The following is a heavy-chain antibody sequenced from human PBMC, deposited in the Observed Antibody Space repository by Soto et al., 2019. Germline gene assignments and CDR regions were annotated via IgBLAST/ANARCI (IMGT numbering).Heavy chain of an antibody. J-gene: IGHJ4*02. CDR1: GDSVSSNTAA. CDR2: TYYRSNWRH. Sequence: SQTLSLTCAISGDSVSSNTAAWNWIRSSPSRGLEWLGRTYYRSNWRHDYAVSVKSRITVNPDTSKNHFSLQLNSVTPDDTAVYYCARGVAGSGFDLWGQGTLVMVSS. V-gene: IGHV6-1*01. CDR3: ARGVAGSGFDL. D-gene: IGHD6-19*01.